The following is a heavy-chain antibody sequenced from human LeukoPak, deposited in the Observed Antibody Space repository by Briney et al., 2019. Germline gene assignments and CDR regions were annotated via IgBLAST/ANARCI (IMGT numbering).Heavy chain of an antibody. D-gene: IGHD1-1*01. V-gene: IGHV7-4-1*02. Sequence: VASVKVSCKASGYTFTSYAMNWVRQAPGQGLEWMGWINTNTGNPTYAHGFTGRFVFSLDTSVSTAYLQISSLKAEDTAVYYCAREGWNDDHAVRQYGMDVWGQGTTVTVSS. J-gene: IGHJ6*02. CDR3: AREGWNDDHAVRQYGMDV. CDR1: GYTFTSYA. CDR2: INTNTGNP.